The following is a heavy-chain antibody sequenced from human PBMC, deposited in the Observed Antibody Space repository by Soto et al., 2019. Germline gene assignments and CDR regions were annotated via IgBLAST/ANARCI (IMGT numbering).Heavy chain of an antibody. Sequence: SETLSLTCAVYGGSFSGYYWSWIRQPPGKGLEWIGEINHSGSTNYNPSLKSRVTISVDTSKNQFSLKLSSVTAADTAVYYCASGGIGVSAFDIWGQGTMVTVSS. CDR2: INHSGST. J-gene: IGHJ3*02. CDR3: ASGGIGVSAFDI. V-gene: IGHV4-34*01. CDR1: GGSFSGYY. D-gene: IGHD3-16*01.